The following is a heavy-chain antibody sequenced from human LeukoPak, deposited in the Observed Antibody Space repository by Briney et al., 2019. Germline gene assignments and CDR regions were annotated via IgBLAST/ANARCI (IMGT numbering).Heavy chain of an antibody. CDR2: INPSGGST. V-gene: IGHV1-46*01. CDR3: ARTAPPLTGNDYFDY. D-gene: IGHD7-27*01. Sequence: ASVTVSCKASGYTFTSYYMHWVRQAPGQGLEWMGVINPSGGSTSYAQKFQGRVIMTRDTSTSTVYMELSSLRSEDTAVYYCARTAPPLTGNDYFDYWGQGTLVTVSS. J-gene: IGHJ4*02. CDR1: GYTFTSYY.